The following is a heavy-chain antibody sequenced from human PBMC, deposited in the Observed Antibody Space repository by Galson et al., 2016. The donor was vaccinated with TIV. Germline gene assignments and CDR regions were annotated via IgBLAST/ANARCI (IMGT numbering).Heavy chain of an antibody. D-gene: IGHD2-15*01. CDR2: ISDGGNT. Sequence: LRLSCAASGLSVSINYMTWVRQAPGKGLEWVSLISDGGNTYYPDSVKGRFTISRDNFKNTLYLQMNSLRVEDTAVYYCARDRVVDATYYYYYYGMDVWGQGTAVTVSS. CDR3: ARDRVVDATYYYYYYGMDV. CDR1: GLSVSINY. V-gene: IGHV3-66*02. J-gene: IGHJ6*02.